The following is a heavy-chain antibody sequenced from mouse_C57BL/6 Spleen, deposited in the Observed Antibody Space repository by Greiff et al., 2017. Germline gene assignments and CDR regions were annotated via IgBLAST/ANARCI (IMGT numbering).Heavy chain of an antibody. CDR3: ARHHDGFFDY. CDR1: GFTFSDYG. CDR2: ISNLAYSI. V-gene: IGHV5-15*01. D-gene: IGHD2-3*01. Sequence: EVQRVESGGGLVQPGGSLKLSCAASGFTFSDYGMAWVRQAPRKGPEWVAFISNLAYSIYYADTVTGRFTISRENAKNTLYLEMSSLRSEDTAMYYCARHHDGFFDYWGQGTTLTVSS. J-gene: IGHJ2*01.